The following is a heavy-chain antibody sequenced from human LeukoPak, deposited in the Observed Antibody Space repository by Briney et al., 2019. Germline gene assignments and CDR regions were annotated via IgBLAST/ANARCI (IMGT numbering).Heavy chain of an antibody. CDR3: VREYFYGMDV. Sequence: PGGSLRLSCAASGFPLSTYYMDWVRQAPGKGLEWVGLSRAKGDSYSTEYAASVKGRFSILRDESENSMYLQMNSLKTEDTAVYFCVREYFYGMDVWGQGTTVTVSS. CDR2: SRAKGDSYST. CDR1: GFPLSTYY. V-gene: IGHV3-72*01. J-gene: IGHJ6*02.